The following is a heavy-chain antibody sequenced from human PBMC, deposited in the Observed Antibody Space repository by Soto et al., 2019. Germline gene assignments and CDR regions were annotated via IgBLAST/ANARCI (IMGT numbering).Heavy chain of an antibody. CDR3: SGGVGDAF. J-gene: IGHJ4*02. Sequence: EVHLVESGGGLVQTGGSLRLSCAIFESTVSRDWMNWVRQAPGKGLEWVAHINQDGSEKYYVDSVKGRFTISRDNAKKSLSLQMNGLRPAETAMYYCSGGVGDAFWGQGTLVTVSS. CDR2: INQDGSEK. V-gene: IGHV3-7*04. D-gene: IGHD1-26*01. CDR1: ESTVSRDW.